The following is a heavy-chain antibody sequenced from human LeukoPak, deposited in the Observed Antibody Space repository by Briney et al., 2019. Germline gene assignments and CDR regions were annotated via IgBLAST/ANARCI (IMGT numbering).Heavy chain of an antibody. CDR2: ISSNGGST. CDR1: GFTLSSYA. Sequence: PGGSLRISCSASGFTLSSYAMQWVRQGPGKGLEYVSAISSNGGSTYYADSVKGRFTISRDNSKNTLYLQMSSLRAEDTAVYYCVNRDTGSYGAFDYWGQGTLVTVSS. J-gene: IGHJ4*02. CDR3: VNRDTGSYGAFDY. D-gene: IGHD4-17*01. V-gene: IGHV3-64D*06.